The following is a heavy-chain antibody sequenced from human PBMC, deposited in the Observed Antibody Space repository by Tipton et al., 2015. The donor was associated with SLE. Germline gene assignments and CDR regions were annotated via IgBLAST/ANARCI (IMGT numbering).Heavy chain of an antibody. J-gene: IGHJ4*02. D-gene: IGHD2/OR15-2a*01. V-gene: IGHV3-48*01. CDR2: ISSSRSSI. CDR3: ARNRPFDY. CDR1: GFTFSDYS. Sequence: GSLRLSCEVSGFTFSDYSMNWVRQAPGKGLEWVSYISSSRSSIYYADSVKGRFTISRDNAKSSLILQMNSLRGEDTAIYYCARNRPFDYWGQGTLVTVSS.